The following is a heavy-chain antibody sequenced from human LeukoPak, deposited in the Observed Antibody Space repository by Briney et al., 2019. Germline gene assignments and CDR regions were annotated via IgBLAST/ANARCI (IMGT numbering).Heavy chain of an antibody. J-gene: IGHJ4*02. CDR3: TSLRLEDY. D-gene: IGHD6-25*01. V-gene: IGHV3-74*01. CDR1: GFTFSSYW. Sequence: GGSLRPSCAASGFTFSSYWMNWVRQAPGKGLVWVSRISDDGGSTTYADSVKGRFTISRDNAMNTLYLQMNSLRAEDTAVYYCTSLRLEDYWGQGTLVTVSS. CDR2: ISDDGGST.